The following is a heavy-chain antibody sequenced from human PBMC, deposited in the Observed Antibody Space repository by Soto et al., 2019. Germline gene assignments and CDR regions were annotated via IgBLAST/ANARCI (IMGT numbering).Heavy chain of an antibody. V-gene: IGHV5-51*01. CDR2: FYPGGSTS. CDR3: ARIIGYCRNNDCSWTFDI. Sequence: PGESLKISCKTSGYSFISYWVAWVRQKPGKGLEWMGTFYPGGSTSTYSPSFQGQVTISVDKSISTAYLHLSSLKASDTAMYYCARIIGYCRNNDCSWTFDIWGQGTTVTVSS. J-gene: IGHJ3*02. D-gene: IGHD2-2*03. CDR1: GYSFISYW.